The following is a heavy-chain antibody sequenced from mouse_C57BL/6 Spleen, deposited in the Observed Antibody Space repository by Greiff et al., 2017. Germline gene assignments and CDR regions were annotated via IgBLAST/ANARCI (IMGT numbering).Heavy chain of an antibody. CDR3: ARPYYSNPYAMDY. V-gene: IGHV1-50*01. CDR2: IDPSDSYT. CDR1: GYTFTSYW. D-gene: IGHD2-5*01. J-gene: IGHJ4*01. Sequence: QFHVKQPGAELVKPGASVKLSCKASGYTFTSYWMQWVKQRPGQGLEWIGEIDPSDSYTNYNQKFKGKATLTVDTSSSTAYMQLSSLTSEDSAVYYCARPYYSNPYAMDYWGQGTSVTVSS.